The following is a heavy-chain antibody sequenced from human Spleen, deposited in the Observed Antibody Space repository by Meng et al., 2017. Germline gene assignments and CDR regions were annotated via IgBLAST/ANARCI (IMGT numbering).Heavy chain of an antibody. CDR1: GDSISNTESY. V-gene: IGHV4-30-4*01. D-gene: IGHD2-15*01. CDR2: KHYSGTT. J-gene: IGHJ5*01. CDR3: ARYLYGGSRYTNLFDA. Sequence: QVQLQESGPGLVKPSQTLSLSCSVSGDSISNTESYWGWIRQPPGKGLEWIGYKHYSGTTYYNPSLQSRVSMSVDTSKNQFSLTLNSVTAADTAVYWCARYLYGGSRYTNLFDAWGQGTLVTVSS.